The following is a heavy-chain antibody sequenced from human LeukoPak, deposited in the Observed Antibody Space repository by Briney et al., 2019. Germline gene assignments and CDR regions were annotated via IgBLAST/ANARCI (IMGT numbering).Heavy chain of an antibody. Sequence: SETLSLTCAVYGGSFSGYYWSWIRQPPGKGLEWIGEMNHSGSTNYNRSLKSRVTISVDTSKNQFSLKLSSVTAADTAVYYCARVYYSSSYDYWYFDLWGRGTLVTVSS. J-gene: IGHJ2*01. D-gene: IGHD6-13*01. CDR3: ARVYYSSSYDYWYFDL. CDR2: MNHSGST. V-gene: IGHV4-34*01. CDR1: GGSFSGYY.